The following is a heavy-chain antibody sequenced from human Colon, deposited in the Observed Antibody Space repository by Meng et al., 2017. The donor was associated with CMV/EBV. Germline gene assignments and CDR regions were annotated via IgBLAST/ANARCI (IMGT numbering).Heavy chain of an antibody. CDR1: GYSFTSYW. CDR2: IYPGDSDT. D-gene: IGHD2-15*01. Sequence: KVSCKGSGYSFTSYWIGWVRQMPGKGLEWMGIIYPGDSDTRYSPSFQGQVTISADKSISTAYLQWSSLKASDTAMSYCARGVVVVAATLSGVFDPWGQGTLVTVSS. J-gene: IGHJ5*02. CDR3: ARGVVVVAATLSGVFDP. V-gene: IGHV5-51*01.